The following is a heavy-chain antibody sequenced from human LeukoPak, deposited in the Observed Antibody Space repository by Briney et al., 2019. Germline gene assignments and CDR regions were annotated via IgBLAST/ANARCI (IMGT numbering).Heavy chain of an antibody. D-gene: IGHD2-2*01. Sequence: PSETLSLTCAVYGGSFSGYYWSWIRQPPGKGLEWIGEINHSGCTNYNPSLKSRVTISVDTSKNQFSLKLSSVTAADTAVYYCARGRGTSTFDYWGQGTLVTVSS. CDR3: ARGRGTSTFDY. V-gene: IGHV4-34*01. CDR1: GGSFSGYY. J-gene: IGHJ4*02. CDR2: INHSGCT.